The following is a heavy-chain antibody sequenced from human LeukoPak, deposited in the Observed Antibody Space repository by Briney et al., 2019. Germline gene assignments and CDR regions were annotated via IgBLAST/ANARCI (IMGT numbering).Heavy chain of an antibody. Sequence: SETLSLTCAVYGGSFSGYYWSWMRQPPGKGLEWIGEINHSGSTNYNPSLKSRVTISVDTSKNQFSLKLSSVTAADTAVYYCARMRSRYCSGGSCYYYGMDVWGQGTTVTVSS. V-gene: IGHV4-34*01. CDR3: ARMRSRYCSGGSCYYYGMDV. CDR1: GGSFSGYY. CDR2: INHSGST. J-gene: IGHJ6*02. D-gene: IGHD2-15*01.